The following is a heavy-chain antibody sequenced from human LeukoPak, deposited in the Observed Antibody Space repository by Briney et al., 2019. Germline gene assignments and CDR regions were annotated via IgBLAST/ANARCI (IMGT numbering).Heavy chain of an antibody. V-gene: IGHV1-69*04. CDR1: GGTFNRYA. D-gene: IGHD3-22*01. J-gene: IGHJ5*02. CDR2: ISPHFGIA. CDR3: ARESGERGYYYDSSGSHNWFDP. Sequence: SVNVSCKASGGTFNRYAMIWARQAPGQGLEWMGRISPHFGIAHYAQKLQGRVTITADKYTSTAYMELSSLRSEDTAVYYCARESGERGYYYDSSGSHNWFDPWGQGTQVTVSS.